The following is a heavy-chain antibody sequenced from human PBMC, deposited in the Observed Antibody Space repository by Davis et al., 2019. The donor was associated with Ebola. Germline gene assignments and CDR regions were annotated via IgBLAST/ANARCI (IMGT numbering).Heavy chain of an antibody. CDR3: ARGAAAGTSGH. J-gene: IGHJ4*02. V-gene: IGHV3-21*01. Sequence: PGGSLRLSCVASGFTFSSYSMNWVRQAPGKGLEWVSSISSSSSYIYYADSVKGRFTISRDNAKNSLYLQMNSLRAEDTAVYYCARGAAAGTSGHWGQGTLVTVSS. CDR1: GFTFSSYS. D-gene: IGHD6-13*01. CDR2: ISSSSSYI.